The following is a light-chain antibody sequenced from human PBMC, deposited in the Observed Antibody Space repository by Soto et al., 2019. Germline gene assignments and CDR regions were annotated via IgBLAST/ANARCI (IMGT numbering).Light chain of an antibody. CDR3: QQRSNWPPIT. V-gene: IGKV3-11*01. CDR2: DAS. Sequence: EIVLTQSPATLSLSPGERATLSCRASQSVSIYLAWYQQNPGQAPRLLIYDASNRATGIPARFSGSGSGTAFTLTISSLEPEDFAVYYCQQRSNWPPITFGQGTRLAIK. CDR1: QSVSIY. J-gene: IGKJ5*01.